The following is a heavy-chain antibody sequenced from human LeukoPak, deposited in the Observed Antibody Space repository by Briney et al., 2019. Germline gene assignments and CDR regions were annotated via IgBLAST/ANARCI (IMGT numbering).Heavy chain of an antibody. Sequence: GSLRLSCAASGFTFSSYWMSWVRQPPGKGLEWIGEINHSGSTNNNPSLKSRVTISVDTSKNQFSLKLSSVTAADTAVYYCARGDWFGGRRFDYWGQGTLVTVSS. J-gene: IGHJ4*02. D-gene: IGHD3-10*01. CDR3: ARGDWFGGRRFDY. V-gene: IGHV4-34*01. CDR1: GFTFSSYW. CDR2: INHSGST.